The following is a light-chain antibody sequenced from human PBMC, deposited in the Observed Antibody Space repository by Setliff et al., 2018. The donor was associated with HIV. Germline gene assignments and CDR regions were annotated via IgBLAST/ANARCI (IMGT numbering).Light chain of an antibody. CDR3: QQYGSSPRT. CDR2: GAS. CDR1: QSFSSTS. V-gene: IGKV3-20*01. J-gene: IGKJ1*01. Sequence: LTQSPGTLSLSPGERATLSCRASQSFSSTSLAWYQQKPGQAPRLLIYGASSRATGIPDRFSGSGSGTDFTLTISRLEPEDFAVYYCQQYGSSPRTFGQGTKV.